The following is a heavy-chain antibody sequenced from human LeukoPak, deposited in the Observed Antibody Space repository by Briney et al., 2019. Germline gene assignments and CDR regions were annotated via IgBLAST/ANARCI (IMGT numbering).Heavy chain of an antibody. CDR2: IYYSGST. J-gene: IGHJ5*02. Sequence: SETLSLTCTVSGGSISGYYWSWIRQHPGKGLEWIGYIYYSGSTYYNPSLKSRVTISVDTSKNQFSLKLTSVTAADTAVYYCARGRTYCRGGSCYSANWFDPWGQGTLVSVSS. V-gene: IGHV4-31*03. D-gene: IGHD2-15*01. CDR1: GGSISGYY. CDR3: ARGRTYCRGGSCYSANWFDP.